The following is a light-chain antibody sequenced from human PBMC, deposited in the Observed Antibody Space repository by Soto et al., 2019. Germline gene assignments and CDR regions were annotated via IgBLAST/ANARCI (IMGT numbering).Light chain of an antibody. Sequence: DIVMTQSPDSLAVSLGERATINCKSSQSVLYSPSNKNYLAWYQQKPGQPPKLLIYWASTRESGVPGRFSGSGSATDFTLTISSLQAEDVAVYFCHQYFLTPYTFGQGTKLEIK. J-gene: IGKJ2*01. V-gene: IGKV4-1*01. CDR2: WAS. CDR3: HQYFLTPYT. CDR1: QSVLYSPSNKNY.